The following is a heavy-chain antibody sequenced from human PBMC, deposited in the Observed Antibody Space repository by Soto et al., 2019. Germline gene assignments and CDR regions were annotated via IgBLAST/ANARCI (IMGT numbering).Heavy chain of an antibody. Sequence: QVQLQESGPGLVKPSQTLSLTCTVSGGSISSGGYYWSWIRQHPGKGLEWIGYIYYSGSTYYNPSLKIRVTISVDTAKNQFSRKLTSVTAADTAVYYCARVGGINWFDPWGQETLVTVSS. J-gene: IGHJ5*02. CDR2: IYYSGST. CDR3: ARVGGINWFDP. V-gene: IGHV4-31*03. CDR1: GGSISSGGYY. D-gene: IGHD1-20*01.